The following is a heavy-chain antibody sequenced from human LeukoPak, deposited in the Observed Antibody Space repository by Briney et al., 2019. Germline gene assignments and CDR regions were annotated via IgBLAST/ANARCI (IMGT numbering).Heavy chain of an antibody. J-gene: IGHJ6*02. D-gene: IGHD6-13*01. V-gene: IGHV3-53*01. CDR3: ARDLRSSSWYYYGMDV. Sequence: PGGSLRLSCAASGLTVSSNYMTWVRQAPGKGLEWVSVIYSGGSTYYADSVKGRFTISRDNSKNTLYLQMNSLRAEDTAVYYCARDLRSSSWYYYGMDVWGQGTTVTVSS. CDR1: GLTVSSNY. CDR2: IYSGGST.